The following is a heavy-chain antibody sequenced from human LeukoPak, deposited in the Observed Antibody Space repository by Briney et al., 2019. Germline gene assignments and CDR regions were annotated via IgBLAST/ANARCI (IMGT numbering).Heavy chain of an antibody. V-gene: IGHV4-39*07. Sequence: SSETLSLTCTVSGGSISSSPYYWGWIRQPSGKGLEWIGSIYYSGTTHYNPSLESRVTISVDTSKNQFSLKLASVTAADTAIYYCAKGAGGFSYYNWFDPWGQGTLVTVSS. CDR2: IYYSGTT. J-gene: IGHJ5*02. CDR1: GGSISSSPYY. D-gene: IGHD5-18*01. CDR3: AKGAGGFSYYNWFDP.